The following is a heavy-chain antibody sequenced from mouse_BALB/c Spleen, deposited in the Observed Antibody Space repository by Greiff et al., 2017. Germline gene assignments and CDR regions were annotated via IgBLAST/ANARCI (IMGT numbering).Heavy chain of an antibody. D-gene: IGHD1-1*02. CDR3: ARGGYRGLYAMDY. J-gene: IGHJ4*01. CDR2: IDPANGNT. CDR1: GFNIKDTY. V-gene: IGHV14-3*02. Sequence: EVQLQQSGAELVKPGASVKLSCTASGFNIKDTYMPWVKQRPEQGLEWIGRIDPANGNTKYDPKFQGKATITADTTSNTAYLMRSSLTYEDTAVYYCARGGYRGLYAMDYWGQGTSVTVSS.